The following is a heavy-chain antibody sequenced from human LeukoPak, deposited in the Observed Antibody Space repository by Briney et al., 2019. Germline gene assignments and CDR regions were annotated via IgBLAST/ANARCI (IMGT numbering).Heavy chain of an antibody. D-gene: IGHD2-2*02. V-gene: IGHV4-38-2*02. CDR2: VHHTGTT. J-gene: IGHJ4*02. CDR3: AKGIPFDF. CDR1: FPVTNGFH. Sequence: SETLSLTCSVSFPVTNGFHWAWIRQPPGKGLEFMGYVHHTGTTYYNPSLNSRVTISVDTSKYQFSLRLTSVTAADTAVYFCAKGIPFDFWGQGRLVTVSS.